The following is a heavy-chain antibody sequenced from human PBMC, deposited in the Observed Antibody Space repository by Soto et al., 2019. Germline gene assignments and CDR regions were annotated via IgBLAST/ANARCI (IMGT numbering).Heavy chain of an antibody. V-gene: IGHV4-59*01. CDR2: IYYSGST. J-gene: IGHJ4*02. D-gene: IGHD5-12*01. CDR3: ARDLRRDGYNERFDY. CDR1: GGSISSYY. Sequence: SETLSLTGTVSGGSISSYYWSWIRQPPGKGLEWIGYIYYSGSTNYNPSLQSRVTISVDTSKNQFSLKLSSVTAADTAVYYCARDLRRDGYNERFDYWGQGTLVTVSS.